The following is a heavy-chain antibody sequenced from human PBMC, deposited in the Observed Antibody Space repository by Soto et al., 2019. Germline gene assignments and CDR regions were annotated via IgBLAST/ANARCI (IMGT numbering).Heavy chain of an antibody. CDR2: IYPSVSS. D-gene: IGHD1-1*01. Sequence: SETLSLTCNVSVFAISRGYYWSFVRQPPGKGLEWIGSIYPSVSSYHNPSLESRLTLSIDTSKNQFTLKLASVTAADTALYYCAREKVGTTFFDNWGQGTQVTVSS. J-gene: IGHJ4*02. V-gene: IGHV4-38-2*02. CDR1: VFAISRGYY. CDR3: AREKVGTTFFDN.